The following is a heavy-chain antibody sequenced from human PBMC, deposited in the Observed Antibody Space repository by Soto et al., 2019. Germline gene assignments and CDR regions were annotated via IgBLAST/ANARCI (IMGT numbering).Heavy chain of an antibody. CDR3: ARSLTPRAGYFDY. V-gene: IGHV3-30-3*01. CDR2: ISYDGSNK. J-gene: IGHJ4*02. CDR1: GFTFNNYA. Sequence: QVQLVESGGGVVQPGRSLTLSCTASGFTFNNYAMHWVRQAPGKGLEWVAVISYDGSNKDDADSVKGRFTSSRDNSKNTLSLQMNSLRAEDTAVYYCARSLTPRAGYFDYWGQGTLVTVSS.